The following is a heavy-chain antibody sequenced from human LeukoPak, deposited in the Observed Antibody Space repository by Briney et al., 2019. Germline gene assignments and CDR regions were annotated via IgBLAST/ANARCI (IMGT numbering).Heavy chain of an antibody. CDR2: IKQDGSEK. J-gene: IGHJ4*02. CDR1: GFTFSGHW. Sequence: GGSLRLSCEASGFTFSGHWMSWVRQAPGKGLEWVGNIKQDGSEKSYVDSVKGRFTISRDNAKNLLYLQMNSLRAEDTAVYYCAKDRDRIAGLIYFDYWGQGTLVTVSS. CDR3: AKDRDRIAGLIYFDY. D-gene: IGHD6-13*01. V-gene: IGHV3-7*03.